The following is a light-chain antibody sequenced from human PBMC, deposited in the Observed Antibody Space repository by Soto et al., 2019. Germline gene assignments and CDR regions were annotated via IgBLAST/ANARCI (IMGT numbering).Light chain of an antibody. Sequence: EMVMTQSPATLSVSPGERATLSCRASQSISSKLAWYKQKPGQAPRLLIYGASTRATGIPARFSGSGSGTEFTLTISSLQSEDFAVYCCYQYNTWPPTFGQGTLVEIK. CDR2: GAS. J-gene: IGKJ1*01. CDR3: YQYNTWPPT. CDR1: QSISSK. V-gene: IGKV3-15*01.